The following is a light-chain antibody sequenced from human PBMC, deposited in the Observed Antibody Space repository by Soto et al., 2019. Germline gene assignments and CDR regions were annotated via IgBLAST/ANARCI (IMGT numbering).Light chain of an antibody. V-gene: IGKV3-11*01. J-gene: IGKJ5*01. CDR3: QQSNTWPPIP. CDR1: QSVRTY. CDR2: DAS. Sequence: EIVLTQSPVTLSFSPGERATLSCRASQSVRTYLAWYQVKPGQAPRLLIYDASRRASGVPARFSGSGSGTDFTLTISSLEPEDFALYYCQQSNTWPPIPFGQGTRLEMK.